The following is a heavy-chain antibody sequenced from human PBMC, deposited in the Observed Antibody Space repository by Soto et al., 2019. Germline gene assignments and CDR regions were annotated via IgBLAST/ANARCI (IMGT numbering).Heavy chain of an antibody. CDR1: AFTLSSYW. V-gene: IGHV3-7*01. Sequence: EVQLVESGGGLVQPGGSLRLSCEASAFTLSSYWMSWGRQAPGKGLEWVANIKPDGSEKYYVDSVKGRFTIARDNTKNSLYLQMSTLRPEDTAIYYCARDYEFGFDIWGQWTLVTVSS. CDR2: IKPDGSEK. J-gene: IGHJ3*02. CDR3: ARDYEFGFDI. D-gene: IGHD3-22*01.